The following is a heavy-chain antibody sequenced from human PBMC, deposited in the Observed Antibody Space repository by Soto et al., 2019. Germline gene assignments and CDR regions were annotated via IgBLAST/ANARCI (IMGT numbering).Heavy chain of an antibody. J-gene: IGHJ5*02. CDR1: GGSISSGGYY. Sequence: QVQLQESGPGLVKPSQTLSLTCTVSGGSISSGGYYWSWIRQHPGKGLEWIGYIYYSGSTYYNPSPKSRVTISVDTSKKQFSLKLSSVTAADTAVYYCARKEAEVGTVVTTYNWFYPWGQGTLVTVAS. CDR2: IYYSGST. CDR3: ARKEAEVGTVVTTYNWFYP. V-gene: IGHV4-31*03. D-gene: IGHD2-15*01.